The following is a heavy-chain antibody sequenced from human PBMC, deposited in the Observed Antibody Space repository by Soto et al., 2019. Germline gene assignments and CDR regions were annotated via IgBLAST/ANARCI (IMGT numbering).Heavy chain of an antibody. CDR2: IISIFGTA. CDR3: ARESRYCSGGSCYFLPGIDY. D-gene: IGHD2-15*01. J-gene: IGHJ4*02. CDR1: GGTFSSYA. Sequence: QVQLVQSGAEVKKPGSSVKVSCKASGGTFSSYAISWVRQAPGQGLEWMGGIISIFGTANYAQKFEGRVTITADESTSTAYMEVSRLRSEDTAVYYCARESRYCSGGSCYFLPGIDYWGQGTLVTVSS. V-gene: IGHV1-69*12.